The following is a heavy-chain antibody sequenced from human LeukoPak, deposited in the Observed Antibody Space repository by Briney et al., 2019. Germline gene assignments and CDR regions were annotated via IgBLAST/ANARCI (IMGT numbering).Heavy chain of an antibody. CDR1: GGSISSYY. V-gene: IGHV4-59*12. CDR2: IYYSGST. D-gene: IGHD3-10*01. J-gene: IGHJ4*02. CDR3: AREHGSGSYSDY. Sequence: SETLSLTCTVSGGSISSYYWSWIRQPPGKGLEWIGYIYYSGSTNYNPSLKSRVTISVDTSKNQFSLKLSSVTAADTAVYYCAREHGSGSYSDYWGQGTLVTVSS.